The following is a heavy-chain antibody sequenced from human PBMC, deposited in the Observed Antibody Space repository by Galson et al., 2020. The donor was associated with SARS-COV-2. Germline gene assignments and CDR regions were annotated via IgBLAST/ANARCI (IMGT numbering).Heavy chain of an antibody. CDR2: INHSGST. D-gene: IGHD5-12*01. CDR1: GGSFSGYY. Sequence: SQTLSLTCAVYGGSFSGYYWSWIRQPPGKGLEWIGEINHSGSTNYNPSLKSRVTISVDTSKNQFSLKLSSVTAADTAVYYCASQRGSTIPFDYWGQGTLVTVSS. V-gene: IGHV4-34*01. J-gene: IGHJ4*02. CDR3: ASQRGSTIPFDY.